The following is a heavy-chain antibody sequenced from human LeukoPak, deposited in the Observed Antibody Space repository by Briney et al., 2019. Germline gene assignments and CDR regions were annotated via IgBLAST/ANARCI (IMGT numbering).Heavy chain of an antibody. CDR3: AAGVLGYCSSTSCYPDYNWFDP. J-gene: IGHJ5*02. CDR1: GGSISSYY. CDR2: IYTSGST. V-gene: IGHV4-4*07. Sequence: SETLSLTCTVSGGSISSYYWSWIRQPAGKGLEWIGRIYTSGSTNYNPSLKSRVTMSVDTSKNQFSLKLSSVTAADTAVYYCAAGVLGYCSSTSCYPDYNWFDPWGQGTLVTVSS. D-gene: IGHD2-2*01.